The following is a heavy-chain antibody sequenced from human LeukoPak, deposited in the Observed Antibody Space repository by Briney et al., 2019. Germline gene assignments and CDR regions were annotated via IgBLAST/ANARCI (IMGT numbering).Heavy chain of an antibody. V-gene: IGHV1-58*01. D-gene: IGHD2-15*01. CDR2: IVVGSGNT. J-gene: IGHJ3*02. CDR3: AAPGGYCSGGSCSNAFDI. Sequence: SVKVSCKASGFTFTSSAVQWVRQARGQRLEWIGWIVVGSGNTNHAQKFQERVTITRDMSTSTAYMELSSLRSEDTAVYHCAAPGGYCSGGSCSNAFDIWGQGTMVTVSS. CDR1: GFTFTSSA.